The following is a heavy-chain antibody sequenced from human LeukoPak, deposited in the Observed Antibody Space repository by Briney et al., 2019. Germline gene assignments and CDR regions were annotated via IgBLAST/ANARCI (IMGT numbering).Heavy chain of an antibody. CDR3: ARLRSIGASGHDASDI. V-gene: IGHV1-18*01. J-gene: IGHJ3*02. CDR1: GYTFISNG. D-gene: IGHD6-13*01. Sequence: ASVKVSCKASGYTFISNGISWVRQAPGQGLEWVGWISTFNGITNSAQKVQGRVTLTTDTSTSTAYMELRSVRSADTAVYYCARLRSIGASGHDASDIWGQGTMVIVSS. CDR2: ISTFNGIT.